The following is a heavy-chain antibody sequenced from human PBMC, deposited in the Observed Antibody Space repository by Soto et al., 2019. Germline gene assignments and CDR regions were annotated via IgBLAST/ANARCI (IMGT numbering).Heavy chain of an antibody. CDR1: GGTFSSYA. J-gene: IGHJ4*02. D-gene: IGHD3-10*01. CDR3: ATAYYGSGSYPPSPFDY. Sequence: QVQLVQSGAEVKKPGSSVKVSCKASGGTFSSYAISWVRQAPGQGLEWMGGIIPIFGTANYAQKFQGRVTITADKPPSTAYMELSSLRSEDTAVYYCATAYYGSGSYPPSPFDYWGQGTLVTVSS. CDR2: IIPIFGTA. V-gene: IGHV1-69*06.